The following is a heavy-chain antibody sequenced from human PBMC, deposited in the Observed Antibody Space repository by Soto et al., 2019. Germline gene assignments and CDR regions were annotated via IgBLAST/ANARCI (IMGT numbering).Heavy chain of an antibody. CDR2: IIPIVGTA. D-gene: IGHD3-22*01. J-gene: IGHJ4*02. CDR1: GGTFSSYA. Sequence: QVQLVQSGAEVKKPGSSVQVSCKASGGTFSSYAISWVRQAPGQGLEWMGGIIPIVGTANYAQKFQGRVTITAYESTRTAYMELSSLRSGDTAVYYCARDRMYYDSSGYYSDYWGQGTLVTVSS. V-gene: IGHV1-69*01. CDR3: ARDRMYYDSSGYYSDY.